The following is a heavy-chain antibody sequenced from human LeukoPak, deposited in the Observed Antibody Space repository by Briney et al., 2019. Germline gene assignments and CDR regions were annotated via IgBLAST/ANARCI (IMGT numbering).Heavy chain of an antibody. D-gene: IGHD6-19*01. CDR2: ISYSGST. V-gene: IGHV4-59*01. Sequence: SETLSLTCSVSGGSISNYYWSWIRQPPGKGLEWIAYISYSGSTNYNPSLKSRVTISVDTSRNQFSLKLSSVTAADTAVYYCARAGAVAGYDAFDIWGQGTMVTVSS. CDR3: ARAGAVAGYDAFDI. J-gene: IGHJ3*02. CDR1: GGSISNYY.